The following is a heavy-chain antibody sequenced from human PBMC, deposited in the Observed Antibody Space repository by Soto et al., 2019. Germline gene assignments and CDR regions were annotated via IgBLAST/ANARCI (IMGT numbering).Heavy chain of an antibody. V-gene: IGHV1-18*04. CDR3: ARVSLRFLEWLSDNDY. CDR2: ISAYNGNT. CDR1: GYAFTGYY. Sequence: ASVKVSCKASGYAFTGYYMHWVRQAPGQGLEWMGWISAYNGNTNYAQKLQGRVTMTTDTSTSTAYMELRSLRSDDTAVYYCARVSLRFLEWLSDNDYWGQGTLVTVSS. D-gene: IGHD3-3*01. J-gene: IGHJ4*02.